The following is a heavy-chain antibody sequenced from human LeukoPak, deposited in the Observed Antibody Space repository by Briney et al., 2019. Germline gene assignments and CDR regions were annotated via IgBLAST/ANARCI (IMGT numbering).Heavy chain of an antibody. CDR1: GGTFSSYA. J-gene: IGHJ6*03. Sequence: SSVKVSCKASGGTFSSYAISWVRQAPGQGLEWMGGIIPIFGTANYAQKFQGRVTITTDESTSTAYMELSSLRSEDTAVYYCARRIPPTYYYDSSGYYSYYYYYMDVWGKGTTVTVSS. D-gene: IGHD3-22*01. CDR3: ARRIPPTYYYDSSGYYSYYYYYMDV. CDR2: IIPIFGTA. V-gene: IGHV1-69*05.